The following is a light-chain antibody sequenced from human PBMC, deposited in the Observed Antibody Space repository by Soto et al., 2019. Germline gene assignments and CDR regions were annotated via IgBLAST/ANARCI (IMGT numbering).Light chain of an antibody. CDR2: SNN. V-gene: IGLV1-44*01. CDR3: AAWDDSLNVWV. Sequence: QSVLTQPPSASGTPGQRVTISCSGSSSNIGSNTVNWYQQLPGTAPKLLIYSNNQRPSGVPDRFSGSKSDTSASLAISGLQSEDEADYYCAAWDDSLNVWVFGVGTKLTVL. CDR1: SSNIGSNT. J-gene: IGLJ3*02.